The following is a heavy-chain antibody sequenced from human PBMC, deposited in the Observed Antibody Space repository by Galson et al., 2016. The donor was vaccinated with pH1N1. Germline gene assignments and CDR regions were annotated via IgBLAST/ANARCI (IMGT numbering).Heavy chain of an antibody. Sequence: SVKVSCKASGVIFSNYAISWVRQAPGQGLEWIGGIIPIFGTPNYAQKFQGRVTITADESTSTHYMELSSLRSEDTAIYYCARRDKYFDTSGFQNWGQGTLVTVSS. CDR2: IIPIFGTP. D-gene: IGHD3-22*01. J-gene: IGHJ1*01. V-gene: IGHV1-69*13. CDR3: ARRDKYFDTSGFQN. CDR1: GVIFSNYA.